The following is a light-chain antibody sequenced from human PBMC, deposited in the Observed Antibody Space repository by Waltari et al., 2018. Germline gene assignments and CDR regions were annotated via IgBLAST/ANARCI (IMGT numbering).Light chain of an antibody. V-gene: IGKV3-20*01. J-gene: IGKJ1*01. CDR3: QQYGSSPT. CDR1: QSVSSSY. Sequence: EIVLTQSPGTLSLSPGERATLSCRASQSVSSSYLAWYQQKPGQAPRPLIYGASNRATGIPDRFSGSGSGTDFTLTISRLEPEDFAVYYCQQYGSSPTFGQGTKVEIK. CDR2: GAS.